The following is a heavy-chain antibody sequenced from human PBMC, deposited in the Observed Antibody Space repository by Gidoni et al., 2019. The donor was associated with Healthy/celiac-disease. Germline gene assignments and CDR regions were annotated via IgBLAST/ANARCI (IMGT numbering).Heavy chain of an antibody. CDR2: ISYDGSNK. D-gene: IGHD1-1*01. CDR3: ARELMVQLERLALDY. CDR1: GFTFSSYA. J-gene: IGHJ4*02. V-gene: IGHV3-30-3*01. Sequence: QVQLVESGGGVVQPGRPLRLPCAASGFTFSSYAMHWVRQAPGKGLEWVAVISYDGSNKYYADSVKGRFTISRDNSKNTLYLQMNSLRAEDTAVYYCARELMVQLERLALDYWGQGTLVTVSS.